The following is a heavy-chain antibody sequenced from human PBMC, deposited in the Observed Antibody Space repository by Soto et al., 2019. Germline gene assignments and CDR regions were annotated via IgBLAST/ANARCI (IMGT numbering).Heavy chain of an antibody. CDR3: ARDRNGGWFHMDV. Sequence: QVQLVESGGGGVKPGGSLRLSCVGSGFPFWHYGIHWVGQAPGKGLEWVAVIWSDGNKESYADSVKGRFAISRDNSKDTLYLEMNSLRVEDTAVYFCARDRNGGWFHMDVWGQGTTVSVSS. D-gene: IGHD6-19*01. CDR2: IWSDGNKE. CDR1: GFPFWHYG. J-gene: IGHJ6*02. V-gene: IGHV3-33*01.